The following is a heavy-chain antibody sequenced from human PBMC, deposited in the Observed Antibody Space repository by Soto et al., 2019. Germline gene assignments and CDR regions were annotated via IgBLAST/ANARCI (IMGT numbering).Heavy chain of an antibody. V-gene: IGHV4-39*01. J-gene: IGHJ4*02. CDR1: GGSISSSSYY. Sequence: PSETLSLTCTVSGGSISSSSYYWGWIRQPPGKGLEWIGSIYYSGSTYYNPSLKSRVTVSVDTSKNQSSLNLSSVTAADTAVYYCARQSVRRPVVDYWGQGTLVTVSS. CDR3: ARQSVRRPVVDY. D-gene: IGHD2-2*01. CDR2: IYYSGST.